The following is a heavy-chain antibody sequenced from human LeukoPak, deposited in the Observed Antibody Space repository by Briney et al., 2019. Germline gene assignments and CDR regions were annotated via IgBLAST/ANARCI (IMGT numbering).Heavy chain of an antibody. D-gene: IGHD3-22*01. CDR3: ASAPYDRSPGFRY. Sequence: PSETLSLTCTVSGGSISSYYWSWIRQPPGKGLEWIGYIYYSGSTNYNPSLKSRVTISVDTSKNQFSLKLSSVTAADTAVYYCASAPYDRSPGFRYWGQGTLVTVSS. CDR1: GGSISSYY. V-gene: IGHV4-59*08. CDR2: IYYSGST. J-gene: IGHJ4*02.